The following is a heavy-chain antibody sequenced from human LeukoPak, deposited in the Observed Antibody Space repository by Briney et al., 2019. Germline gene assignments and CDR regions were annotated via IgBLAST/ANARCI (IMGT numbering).Heavy chain of an antibody. CDR1: GGSISSSSYY. D-gene: IGHD1-1*01. CDR2: IYHSGST. Sequence: PSETLSLTCTVSGGSISSSSYYWSWIRQPPGKGLEWIGYIYHSGSTYYNPSLKSRVTISVDRSKNQFSLKLSSVTAADTAVYYCARGNWNFDYWGQGTLVTVSS. V-gene: IGHV4-30-2*01. J-gene: IGHJ4*02. CDR3: ARGNWNFDY.